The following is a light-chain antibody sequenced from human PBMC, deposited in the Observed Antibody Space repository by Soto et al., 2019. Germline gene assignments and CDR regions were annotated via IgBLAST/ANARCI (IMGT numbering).Light chain of an antibody. J-gene: IGLJ1*01. CDR2: DVS. CDR1: SSDVGGYNY. V-gene: IGLV2-11*01. Sequence: QSALTHPRSVSGSPGQSVTISCTGTSSDVGGYNYVSWYQQHPGKAPKLMIFDVSKRPSGVPDCFSGSKSGNTASLTISGLQAEDDADDYCCSYAGSYTFYGFGTGTKVTVL. CDR3: CSYAGSYTFYG.